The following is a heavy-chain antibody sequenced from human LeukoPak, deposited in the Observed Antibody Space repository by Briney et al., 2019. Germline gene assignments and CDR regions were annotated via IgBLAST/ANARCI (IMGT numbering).Heavy chain of an antibody. Sequence: PSETLSLTCAVYGGSFSGYYWSWIRQPPGKGLEWIGKINHSGSTNYNPSLKSRVTISVDTSKNQFSLKLSSVTAADTAVYYCARDGFSYYGSARGWFDPWGQGTLVTVSS. CDR2: INHSGST. V-gene: IGHV4-34*01. D-gene: IGHD3-10*01. CDR1: GGSFSGYY. CDR3: ARDGFSYYGSARGWFDP. J-gene: IGHJ5*02.